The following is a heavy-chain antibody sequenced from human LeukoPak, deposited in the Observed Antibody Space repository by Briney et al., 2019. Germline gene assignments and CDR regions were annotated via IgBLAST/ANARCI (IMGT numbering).Heavy chain of an antibody. V-gene: IGHV4-4*02. J-gene: IGHJ4*02. CDR2: VHLDGRT. D-gene: IGHD3-3*01. CDR1: GGSVTSTNW. CDR3: AREGGFYRPLDY. Sequence: PSETLSLTCAVSGGSVTSTNWWTRVRQPPGKGLEWIGEVHLDGRTNYNPSLTGRLTLSVDLYENHISLKLTSVTAADTAVYYCAREGGFYRPLDYLGQGTLVTVSS.